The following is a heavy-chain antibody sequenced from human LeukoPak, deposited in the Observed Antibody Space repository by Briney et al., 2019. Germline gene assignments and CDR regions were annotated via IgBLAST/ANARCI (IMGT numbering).Heavy chain of an antibody. CDR1: GLTFSNHA. V-gene: IGHV3-23*01. CDR2: IGGSGDRT. J-gene: IGHJ4*02. D-gene: IGHD1-14*01. Sequence: GGSLRLSCLTSGLTFSNHAMTWVRQAPGKGLEWVATIGGSGDRTFYPDSLKGQFTVSRDNSKNTLYLQMNSLRAEDTAVYYCAKEDRITRRAFDYWGQGTLVTVSS. CDR3: AKEDRITRRAFDY.